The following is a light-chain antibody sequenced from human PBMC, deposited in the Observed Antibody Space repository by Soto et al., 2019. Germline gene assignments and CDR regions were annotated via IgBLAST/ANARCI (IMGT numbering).Light chain of an antibody. J-gene: IGLJ2*01. Sequence: QSVLTQPPSVSGTPGRRVTISCSGSNSNIGSNSVNWYQHVPGTAPKLLIHTNNLRPSGIPDRFSGSRSGTSASLDITDLQSEDETEYYCEAWDDSLKAVIFGGGTKLTVL. CDR1: NSNIGSNS. CDR2: TNN. CDR3: EAWDDSLKAVI. V-gene: IGLV1-44*01.